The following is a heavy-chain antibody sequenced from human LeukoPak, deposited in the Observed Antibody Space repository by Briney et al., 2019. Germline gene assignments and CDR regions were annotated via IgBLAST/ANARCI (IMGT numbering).Heavy chain of an antibody. Sequence: SETLSLTCTVSGGSINNSSYYWGWIRQPPGKGLEWIGSIYYSGSTYYNPSLKSRVTISVDTSKNQFSLKLSSVTAADTAVYYCARGVAVAGTWYYYYYYYMDVWGKGTTVTVSS. J-gene: IGHJ6*03. CDR2: IYYSGST. CDR3: ARGVAVAGTWYYYYYYYMDV. CDR1: GGSINNSSYY. D-gene: IGHD6-19*01. V-gene: IGHV4-39*07.